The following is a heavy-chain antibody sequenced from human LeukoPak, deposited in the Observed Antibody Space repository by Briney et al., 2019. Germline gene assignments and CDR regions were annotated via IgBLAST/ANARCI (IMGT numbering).Heavy chain of an antibody. CDR1: GYTFSSYY. CDR3: ARPAGGSGSYYYFDY. J-gene: IGHJ4*02. V-gene: IGHV1-46*01. CDR2: INPSGGST. Sequence: GASVKVSCKASGYTFSSYYMHWVRHAPGQGLEWMGLINPSGGSTSYAQKFQGRVTMTRDTSTSTVYMELSSLRSEDTAVYYCARPAGGSGSYYYFDYWGQGTLVTVSS. D-gene: IGHD3-10*01.